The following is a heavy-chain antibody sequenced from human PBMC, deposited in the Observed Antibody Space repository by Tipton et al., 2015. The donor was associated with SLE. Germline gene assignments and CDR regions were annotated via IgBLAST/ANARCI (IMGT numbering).Heavy chain of an antibody. D-gene: IGHD3-3*01. CDR3: ATSKDDFLDY. Sequence: GLVKPSETLSLTCTVSGGSISSHYWSWIRQPPGKGLEWIGEINHSGSTNYNPSLKSRVTISVDTSKNQFSLKLSSVTAADTAVYYCATSKDDFLDYWGQGTLVTVSS. CDR1: GGSISSHY. CDR2: INHSGST. V-gene: IGHV4-34*01. J-gene: IGHJ4*02.